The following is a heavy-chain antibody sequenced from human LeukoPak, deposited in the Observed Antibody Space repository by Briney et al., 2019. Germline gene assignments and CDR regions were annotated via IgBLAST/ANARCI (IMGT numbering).Heavy chain of an antibody. CDR2: ISGGGGGT. V-gene: IGHV3-23*01. CDR3: AKIVRSNSGWPLDY. J-gene: IGHJ4*02. D-gene: IGHD6-19*01. CDR1: EFTFSSYG. Sequence: GGSLRLSCAASEFTFSSYGMTWVRQAPGKGLEWVSTISGGGGGTYYADSVKGRFTISRDNSKKTLYLQMNSLSAEDTAIYYCAKIVRSNSGWPLDYWGQGTLVTVSS.